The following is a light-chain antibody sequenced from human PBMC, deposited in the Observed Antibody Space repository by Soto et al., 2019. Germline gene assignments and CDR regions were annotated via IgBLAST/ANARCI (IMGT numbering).Light chain of an antibody. CDR3: QQYNNWPFT. Sequence: IVMTQSPASLSVSPGEGATPSCRASQSVSTNLAWYQQKPGQAPSLLIYGASTRATGIPARFSGSESGTEFTLTISSLQSEDFAVYYCQQYNNWPFTFGPGTKVDIK. CDR1: QSVSTN. J-gene: IGKJ3*01. CDR2: GAS. V-gene: IGKV3D-15*01.